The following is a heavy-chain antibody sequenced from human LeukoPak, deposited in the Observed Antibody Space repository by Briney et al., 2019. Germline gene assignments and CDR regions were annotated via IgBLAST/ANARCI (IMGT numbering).Heavy chain of an antibody. V-gene: IGHV3-21*04. CDR3: ARDGGSHYFDF. CDR2: ISWGGSNI. CDR1: VFTFSPYS. J-gene: IGHJ4*02. D-gene: IGHD3-16*01. Sequence: GGSLRLSCAASVFTFSPYSIHWVRQAPGKGLEWVSSISWGGSNIYYADSVKGRFTISRDNAKNSLYLQMNSLRAEDTAVYYCARDGGSHYFDFWGQGTLVSVSS.